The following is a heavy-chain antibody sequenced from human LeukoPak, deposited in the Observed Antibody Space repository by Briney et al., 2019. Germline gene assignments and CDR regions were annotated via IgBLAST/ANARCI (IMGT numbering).Heavy chain of an antibody. V-gene: IGHV3-30*02. CDR1: GFTFSSYG. CDR2: IRYDGSNK. D-gene: IGHD4-17*01. J-gene: IGHJ4*02. Sequence: PGGSLRLSCAASGFTFSSYGMHWLRQAPGKGLEWVAFIRYDGSNKYYADSVKGRFTISRDNSKNTLYLQMNSLRAEDTAVYYCAKDMVGYGDLFDYWGQGTLVTVSS. CDR3: AKDMVGYGDLFDY.